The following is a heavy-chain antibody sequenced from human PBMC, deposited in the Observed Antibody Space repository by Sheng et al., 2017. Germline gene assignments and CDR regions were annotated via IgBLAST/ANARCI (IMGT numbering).Heavy chain of an antibody. CDR3: ARDGYYYGSGSYYPI. Sequence: QVQLVESGGGVVQPGRSLRLSCAASGFTFSSYAMHWVRQAPGKGLEWVAVISYDGSNKYYADSVKGRFTISRDNSKNTLYLQMNSLRAEDTAVYYCARDGYYYGSGSYYPIWGQGTMVTVSS. D-gene: IGHD3-10*01. CDR1: GFTFSSYA. CDR2: ISYDGSNK. V-gene: IGHV3-30*04. J-gene: IGHJ3*02.